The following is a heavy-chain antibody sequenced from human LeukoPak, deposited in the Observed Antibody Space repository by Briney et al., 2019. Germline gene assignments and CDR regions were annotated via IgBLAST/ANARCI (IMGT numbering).Heavy chain of an antibody. CDR1: GFTFSTYS. D-gene: IGHD5-24*01. Sequence: PGGSLRLSCAASGFTFSTYSMNWVRQPPGKGLEWVSYISSSSSTIYYADSVKGRFTISRDNAKNSLYLRMNSLRDEDTAVFYCARGASRGFDYWGHGTLVTVSS. V-gene: IGHV3-48*02. CDR2: ISSSSSTI. J-gene: IGHJ4*01. CDR3: ARGASRGFDY.